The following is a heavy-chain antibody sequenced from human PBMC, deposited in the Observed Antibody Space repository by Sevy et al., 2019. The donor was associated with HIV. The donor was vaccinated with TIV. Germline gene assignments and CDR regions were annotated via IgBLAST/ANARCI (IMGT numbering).Heavy chain of an antibody. Sequence: SETLSLTCTVSGGSLSSNYWSWIRQPPGKGLEWIGYIHYSGKTNYNPSLKSRVTISVDTSKNQFSLNLRSVTAADTAVYYCAGRGYDMLTGYFDVFDYWGQGTLVTVSS. CDR3: AGRGYDMLTGYFDVFDY. CDR2: IHYSGKT. D-gene: IGHD3-9*01. CDR1: GGSLSSNY. J-gene: IGHJ4*02. V-gene: IGHV4-59*01.